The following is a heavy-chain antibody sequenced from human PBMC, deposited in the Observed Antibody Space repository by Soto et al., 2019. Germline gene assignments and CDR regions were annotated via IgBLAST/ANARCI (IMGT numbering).Heavy chain of an antibody. CDR3: ARLWGSSDLHYYMDV. V-gene: IGHV5-51*03. J-gene: IGHJ6*03. D-gene: IGHD6-6*01. CDR2: IYPGDSDT. Sequence: EVQLVQSGAEVKKPGESLKISCKGSGYSFTSYWIGWVRQMPGKGLEWMGIIYPGDSDTRYSPSFQGQVTISADKSISTAYVQWSSRKASDTAMYYCARLWGSSDLHYYMDVWGKGTTVTVSS. CDR1: GYSFTSYW.